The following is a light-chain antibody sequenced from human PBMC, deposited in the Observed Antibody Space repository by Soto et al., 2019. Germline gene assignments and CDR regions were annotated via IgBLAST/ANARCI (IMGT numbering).Light chain of an antibody. Sequence: EIVLTQSPGTLSLSPGERATLSCRASQSVSSTYLAWYQRKPGQAPRLLIYGVSSRATGIPDRFSGSGSGTDFTLTISRLEPEDFAVYYCQQRSNWPPVITFGQGTRLEIK. CDR1: QSVSSTY. CDR3: QQRSNWPPVIT. J-gene: IGKJ5*01. CDR2: GVS. V-gene: IGKV3D-20*02.